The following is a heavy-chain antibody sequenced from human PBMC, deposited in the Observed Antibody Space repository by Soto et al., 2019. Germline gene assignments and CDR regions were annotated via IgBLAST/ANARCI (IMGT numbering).Heavy chain of an antibody. Sequence: PSQTLSLTCAISGDSVSSNSAAWNWIRQSPSRGLEWLGRTYYRSKWYNDYAVSVKSRITINPDTSKNQFSLQLNSVTPEDTAVYYCARVSPLNIVLGRGEHMDVWGQGTTVTVSS. J-gene: IGHJ6*02. V-gene: IGHV6-1*01. CDR1: GDSVSSNSAA. CDR2: TYYRSKWYN. D-gene: IGHD2-2*01. CDR3: ARVSPLNIVLGRGEHMDV.